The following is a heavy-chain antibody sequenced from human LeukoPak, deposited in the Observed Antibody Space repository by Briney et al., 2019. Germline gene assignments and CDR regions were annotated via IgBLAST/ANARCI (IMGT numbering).Heavy chain of an antibody. CDR3: ATCTYDSSGYYGSAFDI. V-gene: IGHV4-59*08. CDR2: IYYSGST. Sequence: PSETLSLTCTVSGGSISSYYWSWIRQPPGKGLEWIGYIYYSGSTNYNPSLKSRVTISVDTSKNQFSLKLSSVTAADTAVYYCATCTYDSSGYYGSAFDIWGQGTMVTVSS. D-gene: IGHD3-22*01. CDR1: GGSISSYY. J-gene: IGHJ3*02.